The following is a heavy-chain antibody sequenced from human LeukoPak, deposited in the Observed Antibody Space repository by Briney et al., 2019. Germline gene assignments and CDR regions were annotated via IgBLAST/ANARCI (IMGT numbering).Heavy chain of an antibody. Sequence: SETLSLTCTVSGGSISSGSYYWSWIRQPAGKGLEWIGRIYTSGSTNYNPSLKGRVTISVDTSKNQFSLKLSSVTAADTAVYYCASQPFRYCSGGSCYSTPPEYFQHWGQGTLVTVSS. J-gene: IGHJ1*01. CDR2: IYTSGST. CDR3: ASQPFRYCSGGSCYSTPPEYFQH. D-gene: IGHD2-15*01. CDR1: GGSISSGSYY. V-gene: IGHV4-61*02.